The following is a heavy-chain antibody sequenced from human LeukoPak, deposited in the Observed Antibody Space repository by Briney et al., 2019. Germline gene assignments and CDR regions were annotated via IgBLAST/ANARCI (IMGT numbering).Heavy chain of an antibody. D-gene: IGHD3-16*01. V-gene: IGHV3-23*01. CDR3: ARASWVSSTDAVR. Sequence: GGSLRLSCAASGLSFSSFAMSWVRQGPARGLEWVSSIRGNGDTFYADSVKGRFTLSSDSSTNTVYFQLDNLRVEDTAIYYCARASWVSSTDAVRWGQGTLVTVSS. CDR2: IRGNGDT. CDR1: GLSFSSFA. J-gene: IGHJ4*02.